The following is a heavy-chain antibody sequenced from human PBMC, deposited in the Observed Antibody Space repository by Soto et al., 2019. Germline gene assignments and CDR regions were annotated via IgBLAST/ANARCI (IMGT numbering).Heavy chain of an antibody. CDR3: ERIYSRTWAYDY. J-gene: IGHJ4*02. V-gene: IGHV3-30*04. D-gene: IGHD6-6*01. Sequence: QVQLVESGGGVVQPGRSLRLSCVASGFTFSDYAMHWVRQAPGKGLEWAAVISHDGNNKYYADSVQGRFTISRDNSKNPPYLKLNSLRAEDTAVYYCERIYSRTWAYDYWGQGTLVTVSS. CDR1: GFTFSDYA. CDR2: ISHDGNNK.